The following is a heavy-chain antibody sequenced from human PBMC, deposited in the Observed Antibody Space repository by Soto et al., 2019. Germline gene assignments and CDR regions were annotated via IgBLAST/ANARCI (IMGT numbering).Heavy chain of an antibody. CDR1: GFNFSNHC. D-gene: IGHD6-19*01. Sequence: EVQLVESGGGLVQPGRSLRLSCADSGFNFSNHCMNRVRQAPGKGLVWVSRINTEGSYTNYADSVKGRFTTSRDNAKNTLYLQMNSRRADDTAVYYCVRSPYGGWVYYWGEGSLVTVSS. V-gene: IGHV3-74*01. CDR3: VRSPYGGWVYY. CDR2: INTEGSYT. J-gene: IGHJ4*02.